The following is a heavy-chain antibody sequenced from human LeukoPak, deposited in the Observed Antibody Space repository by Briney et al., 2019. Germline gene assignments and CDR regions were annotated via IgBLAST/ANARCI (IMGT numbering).Heavy chain of an antibody. J-gene: IGHJ6*02. Sequence: GGSLRLSCAASGFTFSSYAMSWVRQAPGKGLEWVSAISGSGGSTYYADSVKGRFTISRDNSKNTLYLQMNSLRAEDTAVYYCAKDSGGGYYYYGMDVWGQGTTVTVSS. D-gene: IGHD2-15*01. CDR1: GFTFSSYA. CDR3: AKDSGGGYYYYGMDV. CDR2: ISGSGGST. V-gene: IGHV3-23*01.